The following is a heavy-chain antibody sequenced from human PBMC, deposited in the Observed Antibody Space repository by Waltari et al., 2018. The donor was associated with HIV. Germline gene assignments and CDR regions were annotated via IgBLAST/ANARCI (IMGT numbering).Heavy chain of an antibody. CDR2: ISENYI. V-gene: IGHV3-21*02. J-gene: IGHJ6*02. CDR1: GFGFDTHT. Sequence: EVQLVESGGGLVNPGGSLRLSCEASGFGFDTHTMNWVHQAPGKGLEWVASISENYIVHAGSLKGRFTISRDNAKNSLYLEMKSLRAEDTAVYYCAGGQVIVGGWRHYFGMEVWGQGTTVTVS. CDR3: AGGQVIVGGWRHYFGMEV. D-gene: IGHD3-22*01.